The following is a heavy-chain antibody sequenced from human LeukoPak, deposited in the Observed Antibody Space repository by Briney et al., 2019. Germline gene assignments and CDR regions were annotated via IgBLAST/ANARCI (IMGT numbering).Heavy chain of an antibody. CDR2: IYYSGST. J-gene: IGHJ6*02. V-gene: IGHV4-61*01. D-gene: IGHD6-19*01. CDR3: ASQYSSGWYGTNYYYYGMDV. CDR1: GGSVSSGSYY. Sequence: ASETLSLTCTVSGGSVSSGSYYWSWIRQPPGKGLEWIGYIYYSGSTNYNPSLKSRVTISVDTSKNQFSLKLSSVTAADTAVYYCASQYSSGWYGTNYYYYGMDVWGQGTTVTVSS.